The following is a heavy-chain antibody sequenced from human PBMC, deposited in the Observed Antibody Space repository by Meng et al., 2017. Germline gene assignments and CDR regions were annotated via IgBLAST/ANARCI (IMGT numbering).Heavy chain of an antibody. D-gene: IGHD6-13*01. V-gene: IGHV4-34*01. J-gene: IGHJ4*02. CDR3: ARGVRSKIQQLIPGRPTYVDL. CDR2: ISHNGTT. CDR1: GWAFRVYY. Sequence: QQGCASLLKPSHTPAPTCAVYGWAFRVYYGTSIRQPPGRGLQWIGEISHNGTTNYNPSLTSRVTISLDTSKSQFSLKLTSVTGADTAVYFCARGVRSKIQQLIPGRPTYVDLWSQGNLVTVSS.